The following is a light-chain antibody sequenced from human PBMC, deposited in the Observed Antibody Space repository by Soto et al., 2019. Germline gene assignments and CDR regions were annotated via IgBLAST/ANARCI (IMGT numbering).Light chain of an antibody. CDR3: QHYGSSPANT. Sequence: ELVLTQSPGTLSLSPGERATLSCRASQSVKSTYLAWYQKKPGQAPRLLIYGASSRATGIPDRFSGSGSGTDFTLTISRLEAEDFAVYYCQHYGSSPANTFGHGTKLEIK. CDR1: QSVKSTY. V-gene: IGKV3-20*01. J-gene: IGKJ2*01. CDR2: GAS.